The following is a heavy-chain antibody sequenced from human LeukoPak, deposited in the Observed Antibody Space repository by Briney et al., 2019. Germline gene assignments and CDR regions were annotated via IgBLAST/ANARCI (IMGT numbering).Heavy chain of an antibody. CDR3: ARDGEAIVVVPAAKYYYYYYMDV. V-gene: IGHV3-7*01. CDR1: GFTFSSYG. Sequence: PGGSLRLSCAASGFTFSSYGMHWVRQAPGKGLEWVANIKQDGSEKYYVDSVKGRFTISRDNAKNSLYLQMNSLRAEDTAVYYCARDGEAIVVVPAAKYYYYYYMDVWGKGTTVTVSS. D-gene: IGHD2-2*01. J-gene: IGHJ6*03. CDR2: IKQDGSEK.